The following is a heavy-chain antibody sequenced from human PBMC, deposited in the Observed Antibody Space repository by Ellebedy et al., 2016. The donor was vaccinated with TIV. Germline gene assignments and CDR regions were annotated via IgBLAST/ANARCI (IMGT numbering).Heavy chain of an antibody. Sequence: AASVKVSCKASGYNFTTYSLNWLRQAPGQRLEWMGWVHPGNGDTRYSQTFQDRITFTRDTSASTAYMELSSLRSEDTAVYYCARGRVVGSNTKGTTNWFDPWGQGTLVTVSS. CDR1: GYNFTTYS. J-gene: IGHJ5*02. CDR2: VHPGNGDT. CDR3: ARGRVVGSNTKGTTNWFDP. V-gene: IGHV1-3*01. D-gene: IGHD1-1*01.